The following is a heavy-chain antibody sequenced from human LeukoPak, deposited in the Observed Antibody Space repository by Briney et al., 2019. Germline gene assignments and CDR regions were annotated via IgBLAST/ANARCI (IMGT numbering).Heavy chain of an antibody. D-gene: IGHD3-10*01. V-gene: IGHV4-34*01. Sequence: SETLSLTCAVYGGSFSGYYWSWIRQPPGKGLEWIGEINHSGSTNYNPSLKGRVTISVDTSKNQFSLKLSSVTAADTAVYYCARRRAYYMDVWGKGTTVTISS. CDR1: GGSFSGYY. CDR3: ARRRAYYMDV. J-gene: IGHJ6*03. CDR2: INHSGST.